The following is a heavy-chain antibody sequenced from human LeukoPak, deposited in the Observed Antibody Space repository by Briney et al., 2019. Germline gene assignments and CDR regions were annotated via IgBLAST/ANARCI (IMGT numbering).Heavy chain of an antibody. CDR1: GFTVSSNY. CDR3: ARLVGATYYFDY. J-gene: IGHJ4*02. V-gene: IGHV3-53*01. D-gene: IGHD1-26*01. CDR2: IYSGGST. Sequence: GGSLRLSCAASGFTVSSNYMSWVRQAPGKGLEWVSVIYSGGSTYYADSVKGRFTISRDNSKNTLYLQMNSLRAEDTAVYYCARLVGATYYFDYWGQGTLATVSS.